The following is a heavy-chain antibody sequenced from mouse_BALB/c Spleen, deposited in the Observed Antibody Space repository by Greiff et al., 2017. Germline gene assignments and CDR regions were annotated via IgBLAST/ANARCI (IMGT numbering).Heavy chain of an antibody. CDR3: ASRGYAMDY. J-gene: IGHJ4*01. CDR2: ISTYYGDA. Sequence: VQLQQSGAELVRPGVSVKISCKGSGYTFTDYAMHWVKQSHAKSLEWIGVISTYYGDASYNQKFKGKATMTVDKSSSTAYMELARLTSEDSAIYYCASRGYAMDYWGQGTSVTVSS. CDR1: GYTFTDYA. V-gene: IGHV1S137*01.